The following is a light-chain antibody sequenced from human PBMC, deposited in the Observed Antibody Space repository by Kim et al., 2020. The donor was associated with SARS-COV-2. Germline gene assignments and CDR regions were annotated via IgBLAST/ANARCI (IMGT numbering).Light chain of an antibody. V-gene: IGLV1-44*01. Sequence: GQKITIFCSGDRSNIGTYAVHWYQHRPGTAPQLLIYGNDQWPSGVPDRFSGSKSGTSASLDISGLQSADEAQYSCAAWDDRLSGPVFGGGTQLTVL. CDR1: RSNIGTYA. CDR2: GND. CDR3: AAWDDRLSGPV. J-gene: IGLJ7*01.